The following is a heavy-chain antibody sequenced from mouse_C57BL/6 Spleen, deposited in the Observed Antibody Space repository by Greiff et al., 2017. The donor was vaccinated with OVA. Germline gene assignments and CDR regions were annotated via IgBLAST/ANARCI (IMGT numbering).Heavy chain of an antibody. CDR3: AMALDGYYVGGYAMDY. CDR2: IHPSDSDT. V-gene: IGHV1-74*01. J-gene: IGHJ4*01. D-gene: IGHD2-3*01. Sequence: QVQLKQPGAELVKPGASVKVSCKASGYTFTSYWMHWVKQRPGQGLEWIGRIHPSDSDTNYNQKFKGKATLTVDKSSSTVYMQLSSLTSEDSAVYYCAMALDGYYVGGYAMDYWGQGTSVTVSS. CDR1: GYTFTSYW.